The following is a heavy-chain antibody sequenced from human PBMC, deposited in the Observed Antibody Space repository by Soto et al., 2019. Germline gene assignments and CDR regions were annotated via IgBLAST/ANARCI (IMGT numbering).Heavy chain of an antibody. D-gene: IGHD2-15*01. Sequence: RASVKVSCKASGGTFSSYAISWVRQAPGQGLEWMGGIIPIFGTANYAQKFQGRVTITADESTSTAYMELSSLGSEDTAVYYCARWNGGGSCWFDYWGQGTLVTVSS. CDR2: IIPIFGTA. J-gene: IGHJ4*02. CDR3: ARWNGGGSCWFDY. CDR1: GGTFSSYA. V-gene: IGHV1-69*13.